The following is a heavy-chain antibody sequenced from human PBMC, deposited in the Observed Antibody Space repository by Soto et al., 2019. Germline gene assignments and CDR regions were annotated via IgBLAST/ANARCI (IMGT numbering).Heavy chain of an antibody. CDR1: GYTFTSYA. J-gene: IGHJ6*02. V-gene: IGHV1-3*01. CDR2: INAGNGNT. D-gene: IGHD2-15*01. CDR3: ARSGHCSGGSCYSGFSYYYYYGMDV. Sequence: ASVKVSCKASGYTFTSYAMHWVRQAPGQRLEWMGWINAGNGNTKYSQKFQGRVTITRDTSASTAYVELSSLRSEDTAVYYCARSGHCSGGSCYSGFSYYYYYGMDVWGQGTTVTVSS.